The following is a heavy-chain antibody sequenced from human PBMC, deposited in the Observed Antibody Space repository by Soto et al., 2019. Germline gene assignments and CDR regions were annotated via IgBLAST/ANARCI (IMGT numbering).Heavy chain of an antibody. CDR2: IDPNSGDT. D-gene: IGHD3-16*02. CDR1: GYTFSGYR. J-gene: IGHJ4*02. Sequence: QVQLVQSGAEVKKPGASVKVSCRTSGYTFSGYRIDWVRQAPGQGLEWMGWIDPNSGDTHYRQKFQGRVTMTRDTSISTVYMELSSLTSDDTAIYSCARDEMGSYPYCGQGTLVAVSS. CDR3: ARDEMGSYPY. V-gene: IGHV1-2*02.